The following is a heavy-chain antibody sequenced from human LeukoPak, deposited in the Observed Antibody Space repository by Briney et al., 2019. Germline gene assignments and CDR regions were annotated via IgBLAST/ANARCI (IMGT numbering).Heavy chain of an antibody. J-gene: IGHJ4*02. Sequence: GGSLRLSCAASGFTVSSNYMSWVRQAPGKGLEWVSVIYSGGSPYYADSVKGRFTISRDNSKNTLYLQMNSLRAEDTAVYYCARGSQYDFWSGYYPPYYFDYWGQGTLVTVSS. CDR1: GFTVSSNY. D-gene: IGHD3-3*01. V-gene: IGHV3-53*01. CDR2: IYSGGSP. CDR3: ARGSQYDFWSGYYPPYYFDY.